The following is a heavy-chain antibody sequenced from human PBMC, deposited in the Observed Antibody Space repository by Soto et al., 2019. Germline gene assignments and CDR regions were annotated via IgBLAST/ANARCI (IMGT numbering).Heavy chain of an antibody. D-gene: IGHD1-26*01. Sequence: QVQLVQSGAEVKKPGSSVKVSCKASGGTFSSYAISWVRQAPGQGLEWMGGIIPIFGTANYAQKFQGRVTITADEYTSTAYMELSSLRSGDTAVYYCARSTSTAGPFHYYSYGMDVWGQGTTVTVSS. J-gene: IGHJ6*02. CDR1: GGTFSSYA. V-gene: IGHV1-69*12. CDR2: IIPIFGTA. CDR3: ARSTSTAGPFHYYSYGMDV.